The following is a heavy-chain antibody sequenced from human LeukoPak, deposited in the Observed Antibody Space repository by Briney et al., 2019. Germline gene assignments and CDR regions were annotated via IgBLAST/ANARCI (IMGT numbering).Heavy chain of an antibody. D-gene: IGHD5-12*01. Sequence: ASVKVSCKASGYTFTGYYMHWVRQAPGQGLEWVGWINPNSGGTNYAQKFQGRVTMTRDTSISTAYMELSRLRSDDTAVYYCARGYSGYDYRFDYWGQGTLVTVSS. CDR3: ARGYSGYDYRFDY. CDR2: INPNSGGT. J-gene: IGHJ4*02. CDR1: GYTFTGYY. V-gene: IGHV1-2*02.